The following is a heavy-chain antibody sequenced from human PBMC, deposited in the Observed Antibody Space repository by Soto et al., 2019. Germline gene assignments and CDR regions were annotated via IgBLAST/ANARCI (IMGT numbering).Heavy chain of an antibody. CDR2: IYWDDDK. Sequence: QITLKESGPTLVKPTQTLTLTCTFSGFSLSTSGVGVGWIRQPPGKALEWVALIYWDDDKRYSPSLKSRLTFSKDSAKNQVVLTLTNLHPVNTATLYFAHSRFRAAAGTHWFDPWGQGTLVTVSS. D-gene: IGHD6-13*01. J-gene: IGHJ5*02. V-gene: IGHV2-5*02. CDR3: AHSRFRAAAGTHWFDP. CDR1: GFSLSTSGVG.